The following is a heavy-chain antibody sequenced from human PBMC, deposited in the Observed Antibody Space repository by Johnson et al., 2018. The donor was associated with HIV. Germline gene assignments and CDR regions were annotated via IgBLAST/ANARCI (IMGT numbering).Heavy chain of an antibody. CDR3: ARDYSKGDAFDI. V-gene: IGHV3-20*04. J-gene: IGHJ3*02. Sequence: VQLVESGGGLVQPGGSLRLSCAASGFTFSSYWMSWVRQAPGKGLEWVAGFNRNGGSTGYADSVKGRFTISRDNPKNTLYLQMNSLRAEDTAVYYCARDYSKGDAFDIWGQGTMVTVSS. CDR2: FNRNGGST. CDR1: GFTFSSYW. D-gene: IGHD1-26*01.